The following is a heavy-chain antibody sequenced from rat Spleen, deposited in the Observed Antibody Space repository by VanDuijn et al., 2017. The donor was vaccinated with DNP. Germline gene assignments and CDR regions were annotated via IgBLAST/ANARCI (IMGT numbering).Heavy chain of an antibody. CDR3: ARCPPGYYSYRDWYFDF. CDR1: GFSLTSYT. Sequence: QVQLKESGPGLVQPSQTLSLTCTVSGFSLTSYTISWVRQPPGKGLEWMGIIWTGGSTDYNSALKSRLSISRDTSKSQVFLKMNSLQTEDIATYSCARCPPGYYSYRDWYFDFWGPGTMVTVSS. V-gene: IGHV2-30*01. CDR2: IWTGGST. J-gene: IGHJ1*01. D-gene: IGHD1-2*01.